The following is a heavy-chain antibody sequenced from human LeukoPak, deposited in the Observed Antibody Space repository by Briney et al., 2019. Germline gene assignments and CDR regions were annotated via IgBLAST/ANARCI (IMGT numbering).Heavy chain of an antibody. CDR3: ARRGGWSIYYFDY. CDR1: DYSISSGYY. V-gene: IGHV4-38-2*02. CDR2: IYNTGST. J-gene: IGHJ4*02. D-gene: IGHD6-19*01. Sequence: SETLSLTCSVSDYSISSGYYWGWIRQPPGKGLEWIGTIYNTGSTYYNPPLKSRVTISVDTSKNQFSLKLSSVTAADTAVYYCARRGGWSIYYFDYWGQGSLVTVSS.